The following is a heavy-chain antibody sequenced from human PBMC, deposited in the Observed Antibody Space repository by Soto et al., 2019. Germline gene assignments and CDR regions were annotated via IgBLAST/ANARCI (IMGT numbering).Heavy chain of an antibody. Sequence: EVQLVESGGGLVQPGGSLRLTCVASGFPFSIYSMNWVRQAPGKGLEWSSYITSDTNTIKYADSVKGRFTISRDNAKNLVYLQMNSLRDEDKAVYCCARSVEGHFDYWGQGTVVTVSS. V-gene: IGHV3-48*02. D-gene: IGHD6-19*01. J-gene: IGHJ4*02. CDR2: ITSDTNTI. CDR3: ARSVEGHFDY. CDR1: GFPFSIYS.